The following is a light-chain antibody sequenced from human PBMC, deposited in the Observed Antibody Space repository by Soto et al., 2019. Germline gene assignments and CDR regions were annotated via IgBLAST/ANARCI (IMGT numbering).Light chain of an antibody. Sequence: QSALTQPASVSGSPGQSITISCTGTSSDVGGYNFVSWSQQHPGKAPKLMIYEVSNRPSGVSYRFSGSKSGNTASLTISGLQAEDEADYYCSSYTSSTTLPYVFGTGTKVTVL. CDR3: SSYTSSTTLPYV. CDR1: SSDVGGYNF. J-gene: IGLJ1*01. CDR2: EVS. V-gene: IGLV2-14*01.